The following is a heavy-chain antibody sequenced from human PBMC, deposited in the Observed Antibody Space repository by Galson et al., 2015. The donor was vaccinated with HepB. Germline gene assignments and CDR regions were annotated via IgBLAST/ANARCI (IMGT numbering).Heavy chain of an antibody. CDR3: ARVSHRSSTSCHGDAFDI. CDR1: GFTVSSNY. J-gene: IGHJ3*02. Sequence: SLRLSCAASGFTVSSNYMSWVRQAPGKGLEWVSVIYSGGSTYYADSVKGRFTISRDNSKDTLYLQMNSLRAEDTAVYYCARVSHRSSTSCHGDAFDIWGQGTMVTVSS. V-gene: IGHV3-66*02. CDR2: IYSGGST. D-gene: IGHD2-2*01.